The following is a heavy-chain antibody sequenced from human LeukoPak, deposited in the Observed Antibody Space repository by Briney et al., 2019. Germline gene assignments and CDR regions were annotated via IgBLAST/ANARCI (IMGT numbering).Heavy chain of an antibody. Sequence: PSETLSLTCTVSGGSISSGDYYWSWIRQPPGKGLEWIGYIYYSGSTYYNPSLKSRVTISVDTSKNQFSLKLSSVTAADTAVHYCARTKTSYLISFDYWGQGTLVTVSS. CDR1: GGSISSGDYY. J-gene: IGHJ4*02. V-gene: IGHV4-30-4*08. CDR3: ARTKTSYLISFDY. CDR2: IYYSGST. D-gene: IGHD1-26*01.